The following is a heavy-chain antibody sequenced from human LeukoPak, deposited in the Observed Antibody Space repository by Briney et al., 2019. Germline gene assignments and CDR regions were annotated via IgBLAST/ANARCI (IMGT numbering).Heavy chain of an antibody. CDR1: GGSISSGGYS. V-gene: IGHV4-30-2*01. CDR3: ASQTESGYYYDSSGYGAFDI. Sequence: SETLSLTCAVSGGSISSGGYSWSWIRQPPGKGLEWIGYIYHSGSTYYNPSLKSRVTISVDRSKNQFSLKLSSVTAADTAVYYCASQTESGYYYDSSGYGAFDIWGQGTMVTVSS. D-gene: IGHD3-22*01. J-gene: IGHJ3*02. CDR2: IYHSGST.